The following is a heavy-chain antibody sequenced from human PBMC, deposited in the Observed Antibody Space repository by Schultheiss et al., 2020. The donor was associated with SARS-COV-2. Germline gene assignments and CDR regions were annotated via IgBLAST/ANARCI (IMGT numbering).Heavy chain of an antibody. V-gene: IGHV3-23*01. D-gene: IGHD4-17*01. J-gene: IGHJ4*02. Sequence: GESLKISCAASGFTFDDYGMSWVRQAPGKGLEWVSAISGSGGSTYYADSVKGRFTISRDNSKNTLYLQMNSLRAEDTAVYYCAKGPNSYGDYVLDYWGQGTLVTVSS. CDR1: GFTFDDYG. CDR2: ISGSGGST. CDR3: AKGPNSYGDYVLDY.